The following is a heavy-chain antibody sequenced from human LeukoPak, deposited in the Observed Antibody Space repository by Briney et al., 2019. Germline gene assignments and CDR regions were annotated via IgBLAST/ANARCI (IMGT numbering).Heavy chain of an antibody. CDR3: ARRNAAEAFDI. CDR2: LYYSGSS. Sequence: PSETLSLTCTVSGGSITSSNYYWGWIRQPPGKGLEWIGTLYYSGSSYYNPSLKSRVTISGDTSKNQFSLKLTSVIAADTAVYYCARRNAAEAFDIWGQGTMVTVSS. CDR1: GGSITSSNYY. V-gene: IGHV4-39*07. J-gene: IGHJ3*02.